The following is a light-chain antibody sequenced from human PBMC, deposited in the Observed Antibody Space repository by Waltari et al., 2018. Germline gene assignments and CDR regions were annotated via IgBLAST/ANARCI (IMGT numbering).Light chain of an antibody. CDR3: AAWDATLRSVV. CDR2: KSD. Sequence: QSVLTQPPAASATPGQRVTISCSGSNSNIGNTFVSWYQKLPGAAPRLLIYKSDRRPSGVPDRFSGSKSGASASLAIGGLRSDDEGDYYCAAWDATLRSVVFGGGTKLTVL. V-gene: IGLV1-47*01. J-gene: IGLJ2*01. CDR1: NSNIGNTF.